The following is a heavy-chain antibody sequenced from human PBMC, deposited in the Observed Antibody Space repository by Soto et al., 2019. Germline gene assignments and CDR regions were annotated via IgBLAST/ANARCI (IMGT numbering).Heavy chain of an antibody. CDR3: ARAYAEVYYMDV. V-gene: IGHV3-74*01. CDR1: GFTFSSYW. Sequence: GGSLRLSCAASGFTFSSYWMHWVRQAPGKGLVWVSRINSDGSSTSYADSVKGRFTISRDNAKNTLYLQMNSPRAEDTAVYYCARAYAEVYYMDVWGKGTTVTVSS. CDR2: INSDGSST. J-gene: IGHJ6*03. D-gene: IGHD2-2*01.